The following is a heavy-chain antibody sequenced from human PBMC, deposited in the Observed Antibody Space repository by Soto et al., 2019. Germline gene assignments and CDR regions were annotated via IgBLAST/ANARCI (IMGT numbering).Heavy chain of an antibody. CDR1: GDTFTSQY. V-gene: IGHV1-2*04. CDR2: INPNSGGT. D-gene: IGHD3-22*01. Sequence: ASVKVSCKASGDTFTSQYIHWVRQAPGQRLEWMGWINPNSGGTNYAQKFQGWVTMTRDTSISTAYMELSRLRSDDTAVYYCARGRHSSGNYPWYFDYWGQGTLVTVSS. CDR3: ARGRHSSGNYPWYFDY. J-gene: IGHJ4*02.